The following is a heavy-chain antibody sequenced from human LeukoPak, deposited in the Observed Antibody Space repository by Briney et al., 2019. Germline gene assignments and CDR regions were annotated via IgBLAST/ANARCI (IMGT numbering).Heavy chain of an antibody. J-gene: IGHJ4*02. CDR3: AREERWIDSSTRYFDY. Sequence: GASVKVSCKASGGTFSSYAISWVRQAPGQGLEWMGRIIPILGIANYAQKFQGRVTITADKSTSTAYMELSSLRSEDTAVYYCAREERWIDSSTRYFDYWGQGTLVTVSS. CDR1: GGTFSSYA. D-gene: IGHD3-22*01. CDR2: IIPILGIA. V-gene: IGHV1-69*04.